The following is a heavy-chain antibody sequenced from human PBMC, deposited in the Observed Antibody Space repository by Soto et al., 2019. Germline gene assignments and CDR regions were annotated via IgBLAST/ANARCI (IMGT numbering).Heavy chain of an antibody. CDR3: ARGPLCGGDCYSDY. Sequence: SETLSLTCAVYGGSFSGYYWSWIRQPPGKGLEWIGEINHSGSTNYNPSLKSRVTISVDTSKNQFSLKLSSGTAADTTVYYCARGPLCGGDCYSDYWGQGTLVTVSS. CDR1: GGSFSGYY. D-gene: IGHD2-21*02. V-gene: IGHV4-34*01. J-gene: IGHJ4*02. CDR2: INHSGST.